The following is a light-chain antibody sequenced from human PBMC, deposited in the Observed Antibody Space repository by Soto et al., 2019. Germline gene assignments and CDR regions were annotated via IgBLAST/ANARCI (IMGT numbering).Light chain of an antibody. Sequence: EIVLTQSPGTLSLSPGERATLSCRASQSVNSDYLAWYQQKPGQAPRLLIYAASSRATGIPDRFSGSGSGTDFTRTITRLEPEDFAVYYCQQYGGSPFTFGPGTKVDI. V-gene: IGKV3-20*01. CDR2: AAS. CDR3: QQYGGSPFT. J-gene: IGKJ3*01. CDR1: QSVNSDY.